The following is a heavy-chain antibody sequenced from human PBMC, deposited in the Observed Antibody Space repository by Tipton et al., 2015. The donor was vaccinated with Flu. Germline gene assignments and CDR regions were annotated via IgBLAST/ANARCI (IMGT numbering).Heavy chain of an antibody. CDR2: IKQDGSEK. V-gene: IGHV3-7*01. CDR3: AREPQGILHWFDP. CDR1: GFTFSTFW. D-gene: IGHD1-14*01. J-gene: IGHJ5*02. Sequence: SLRLSCAASGFTFSTFWMSWVRQAPGKGLEWVANIKQDGSEKYYVDSVKGRFTISRDNAKNSLYLQMNSLRAEDTAVYYCAREPQGILHWFDPWCQGTLVTVSS.